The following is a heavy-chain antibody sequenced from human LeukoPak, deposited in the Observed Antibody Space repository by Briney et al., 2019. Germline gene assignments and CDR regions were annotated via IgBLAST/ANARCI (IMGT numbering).Heavy chain of an antibody. V-gene: IGHV3-30*02. Sequence: GGSLRLSCAASGFTFSRYGMHWVRQAPGKGLEWVSFIRYDGGNKYYVDSVKGRFTISRDNSKNTLYLQMNSLRAEDTALYYCAKDPGYDFWSAYYTDYWGQGTLVTVSS. CDR1: GFTFSRYG. J-gene: IGHJ4*02. D-gene: IGHD3-3*01. CDR2: IRYDGGNK. CDR3: AKDPGYDFWSAYYTDY.